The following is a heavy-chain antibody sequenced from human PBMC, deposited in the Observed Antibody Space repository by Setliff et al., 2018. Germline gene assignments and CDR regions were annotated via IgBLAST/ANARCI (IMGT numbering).Heavy chain of an antibody. CDR2: ISPYSGES. V-gene: IGHV1-18*01. J-gene: IGHJ4*01. Sequence: ASVKVSCKTSGFSFTTFGFSWVRQAPGQGLEWMGWISPYSGESNYAQKFQDXLTVTADTSTKTTYMELRSLTSDDTSVYFFTRSRGXXFFLASPFD. D-gene: IGHD2-21*01. CDR3: TRSRGXXFFLASPFD. CDR1: GFSFTTFG.